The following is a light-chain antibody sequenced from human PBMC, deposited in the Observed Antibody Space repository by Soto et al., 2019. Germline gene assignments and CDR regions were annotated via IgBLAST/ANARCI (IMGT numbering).Light chain of an antibody. J-gene: IGLJ3*02. CDR3: AAWDGSLRNQV. Sequence: QSVLTQPPSASGTPGQRVTISCSGSSSNIGTSYVYWYQQFPGTAPKLLIYSTDQRPSGVPDRFSGSKSGTSASLAISGLRSEDEADFYCAAWDGSLRNQVFGGGTKRTVL. CDR2: STD. V-gene: IGLV1-47*01. CDR1: SSNIGTSY.